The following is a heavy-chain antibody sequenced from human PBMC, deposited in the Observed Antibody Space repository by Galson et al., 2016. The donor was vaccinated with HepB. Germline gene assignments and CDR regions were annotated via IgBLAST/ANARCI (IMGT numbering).Heavy chain of an antibody. CDR2: IYYSGST. CDR1: GGSVSSTSYH. D-gene: IGHD6-19*01. Sequence: ETLSLTCTVSGGSVSSTSYHWSWIRQPPGKGLEWIGYIYYSGSTKYNPSLKSRVTISVDTSKNQFSLKLTSVTAADTAVYYCARVIGVAVTGAGYWFDPWGQGTLVTVSS. J-gene: IGHJ5*02. CDR3: ARVIGVAVTGAGYWFDP. V-gene: IGHV4-61*01.